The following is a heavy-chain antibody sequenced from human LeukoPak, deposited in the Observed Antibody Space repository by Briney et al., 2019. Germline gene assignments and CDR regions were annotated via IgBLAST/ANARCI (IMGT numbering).Heavy chain of an antibody. V-gene: IGHV4-59*01. Sequence: SETLSLTCTVSGGSISSYYWNWIRQPPGEGLEWIGYISYSGSTNYNPSLKSRVTTSVDTSKNQFSLKLSSVSAADTAVYYCARGEWELGYYMDVWGKGTTVTISS. CDR2: ISYSGST. CDR3: ARGEWELGYYMDV. J-gene: IGHJ6*03. D-gene: IGHD1-26*01. CDR1: GGSISSYY.